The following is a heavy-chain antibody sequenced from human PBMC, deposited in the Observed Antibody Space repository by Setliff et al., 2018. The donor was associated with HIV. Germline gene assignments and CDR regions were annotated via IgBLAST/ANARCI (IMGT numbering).Heavy chain of an antibody. CDR1: GFTFSSY. CDR2: ISGRSENT. J-gene: IGHJ4*02. CDR3: AKVEIASRPRGFDY. Sequence: GGSLRLSCAASGFTFSSYWSWVRQAPGKGLEWVSGISGRSENTFYADSVKGRFTISRDNSLNTVYLQMNSLRAEDTAVYYCAKVEIASRPRGFDYWGQGTLVTVSS. D-gene: IGHD6-6*01. V-gene: IGHV3-23*01.